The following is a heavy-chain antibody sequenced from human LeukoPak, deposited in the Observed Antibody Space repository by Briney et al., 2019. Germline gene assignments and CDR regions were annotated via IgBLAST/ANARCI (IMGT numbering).Heavy chain of an antibody. CDR1: GYTFTSYY. Sequence: ASVKVSCKASGYTFTSYYMHWVRQAPRQGLEWRGIINPSGGSKSNAQKFQSRVTMTRDMSTSTVYMELSSLRSEDTAVYYCARDRGGDYSNWFDPWGQGTLVTVSS. CDR3: ARDRGGDYSNWFDP. CDR2: INPSGGSK. J-gene: IGHJ5*02. D-gene: IGHD2-21*02. V-gene: IGHV1-46*01.